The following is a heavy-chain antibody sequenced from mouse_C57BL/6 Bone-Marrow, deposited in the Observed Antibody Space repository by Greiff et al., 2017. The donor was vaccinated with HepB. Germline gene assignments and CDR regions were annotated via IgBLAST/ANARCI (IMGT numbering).Heavy chain of an antibody. Sequence: QVQLQQPGAELVRPGTSVKLSCKASGYTFTSYWMHWVKQRPGQGLEWIGVIDPSDSYTNYNQKFKGKATLTVDTSSSTAYMQLSSLTSEDSAVYYCARRLGRFDYWGQGTTLTVSS. CDR3: ARRLGRFDY. CDR1: GYTFTSYW. J-gene: IGHJ2*01. D-gene: IGHD4-1*01. CDR2: IDPSDSYT. V-gene: IGHV1-59*01.